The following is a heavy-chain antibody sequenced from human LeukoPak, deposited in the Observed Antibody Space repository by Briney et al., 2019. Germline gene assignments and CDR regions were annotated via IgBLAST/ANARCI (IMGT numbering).Heavy chain of an antibody. CDR3: AREEQASTICP. J-gene: IGHJ5*02. Sequence: GESLKISFQGSGYRFTTYWIGWVRPTPGKGLEWMGIIYPGDSDTRYSPSFQGQVTISADKSISTAYLQWSSLKASDTAMYYCAREEQASTICPWGQGTLVTVSS. CDR1: GYRFTTYW. CDR2: IYPGDSDT. V-gene: IGHV5-51*01. D-gene: IGHD1-26*01.